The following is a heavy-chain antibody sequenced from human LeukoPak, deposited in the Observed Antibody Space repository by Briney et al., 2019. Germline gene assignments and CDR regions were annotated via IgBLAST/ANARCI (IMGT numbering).Heavy chain of an antibody. V-gene: IGHV1-69*13. J-gene: IGHJ5*02. CDR2: IIPIFGTA. CDR1: GGTFSSYA. Sequence: VASVKVSCKASGGTFSSYAISWVRQAPGQGLEWMGGIIPIFGTANYAQKFQGRVTITADESTSTAYMELSSLRSEDTAVYYCARGARSEWERLGGNWFDPWGQGTLVTVSS. D-gene: IGHD1-26*01. CDR3: ARGARSEWERLGGNWFDP.